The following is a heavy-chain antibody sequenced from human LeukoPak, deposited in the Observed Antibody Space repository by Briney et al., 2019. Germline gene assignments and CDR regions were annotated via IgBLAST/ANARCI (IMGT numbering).Heavy chain of an antibody. D-gene: IGHD6-19*01. J-gene: IGHJ6*02. CDR1: GFTFSDYY. Sequence: GGSLRLSCAASGFTFSDYYMSWIRQAPGKGLEWVSYISSSGSTIYYADSVKGRFTISRDNAKSSLYLQMNSLRAEDTAVYYCARRAVNPYMYYGMDVWGQGTTVTVSS. CDR2: ISSSGSTI. CDR3: ARRAVNPYMYYGMDV. V-gene: IGHV3-11*01.